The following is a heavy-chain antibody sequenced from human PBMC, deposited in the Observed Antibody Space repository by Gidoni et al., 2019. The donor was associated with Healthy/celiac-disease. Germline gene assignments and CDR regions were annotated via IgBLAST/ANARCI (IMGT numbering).Heavy chain of an antibody. Sequence: QVQLQQWGAGLLKPSETLSLTCAVYGGSFSGYYWSWIRQPPGKGLEWIGEINHSGSTNYNPSLKSRVTISVDTSKNQFSLKLSSVTAADTAVYYCARGHPGQWLTHDAFDIWGQGTMVTVSS. CDR1: GGSFSGYY. CDR2: INHSGST. D-gene: IGHD6-19*01. CDR3: ARGHPGQWLTHDAFDI. J-gene: IGHJ3*02. V-gene: IGHV4-34*01.